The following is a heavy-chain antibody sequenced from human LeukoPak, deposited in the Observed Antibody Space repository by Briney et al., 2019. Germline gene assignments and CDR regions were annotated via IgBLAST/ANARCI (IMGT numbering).Heavy chain of an antibody. D-gene: IGHD3-10*01. V-gene: IGHV3-30*02. CDR3: ARRTYYGSGLDY. Sequence: GGSLRLSCAASGFTFSDYDMHWVRQAPGKGLEWVAFIRYDESNKYYADSVKGRFTISRDNSKNTLYLQMNSLRAEDTALYHCARRTYYGSGLDYWGQGTLVTVSS. CDR2: IRYDESNK. CDR1: GFTFSDYD. J-gene: IGHJ4*02.